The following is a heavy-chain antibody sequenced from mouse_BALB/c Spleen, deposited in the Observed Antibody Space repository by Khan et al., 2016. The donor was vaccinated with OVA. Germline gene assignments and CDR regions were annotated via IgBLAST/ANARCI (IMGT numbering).Heavy chain of an antibody. D-gene: IGHD2-3*01. Sequence: EVQLQESGAELVKPGASVKLSCTASGFNIKDTYLHWVKQRPEQGLEWIGRIAPANGNTQYDPKFQGKAAITSDTSSNTSYLQLNSLTSEDTAVYYCAPPSYDPRDFEVWGAGTTVTVSS. V-gene: IGHV14-3*02. CDR2: IAPANGNT. CDR3: APPSYDPRDFEV. J-gene: IGHJ1*01. CDR1: GFNIKDTY.